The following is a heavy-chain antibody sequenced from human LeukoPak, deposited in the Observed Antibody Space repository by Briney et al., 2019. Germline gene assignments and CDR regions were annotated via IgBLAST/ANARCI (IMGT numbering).Heavy chain of an antibody. Sequence: RGGLRLSCAAPVFTFSRHAMSWVRQAPGEGLGWVSTTAIESVDTRYADSMKGGCTISRNNSRNTLDLQLRNMRSDDTAVYYFVKGERIGEQPRAYYFDTWGQGTLVTVSS. CDR1: VFTFSRHA. V-gene: IGHV3-23*01. CDR2: TAIESVDT. J-gene: IGHJ4*01. D-gene: IGHD1/OR15-1a*01. CDR3: VKGERIGEQPRAYYFDT.